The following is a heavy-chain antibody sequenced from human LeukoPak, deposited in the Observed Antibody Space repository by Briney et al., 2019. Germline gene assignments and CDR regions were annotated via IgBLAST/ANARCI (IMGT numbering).Heavy chain of an antibody. Sequence: SETLSLTCAVYGGSFSGYYWSWIRQPPGKGLEWIGEINHSGSTNYNPSLKSRVTISVDTSKNQFSLKLSSVTAADTAVYYCARQPSGYCSSTSCSSHWGQGTLVTVSS. V-gene: IGHV4-34*01. CDR3: ARQPSGYCSSTSCSSH. CDR1: GGSFSGYY. D-gene: IGHD2-2*01. CDR2: INHSGST. J-gene: IGHJ4*02.